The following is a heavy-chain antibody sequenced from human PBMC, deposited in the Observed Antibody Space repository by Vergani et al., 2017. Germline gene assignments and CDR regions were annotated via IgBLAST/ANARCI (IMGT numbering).Heavy chain of an antibody. CDR1: GYTFSSYA. V-gene: IGHV1-69*06. CDR3: ASFRVGSIGDLPP. D-gene: IGHD3-3*01. J-gene: IGHJ5*02. CDR2: IIPIFGTA. Sequence: QVQLVQSGAEVKKPGASVKVSCKASGYTFSSYAISWVRQAPGQGLEWMGGIIPIFGTANYAQKFQGRVTITADKSTSTAYMELSSLRSEDTAVYYCASFRVGSIGDLPPWGQGTLVTVSS.